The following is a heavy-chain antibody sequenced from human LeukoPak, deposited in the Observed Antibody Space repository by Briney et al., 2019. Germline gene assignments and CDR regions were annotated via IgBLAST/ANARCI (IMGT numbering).Heavy chain of an antibody. V-gene: IGHV4-38-2*02. CDR1: GYSITSGYY. J-gene: IGHJ4*02. CDR2: MYHRGST. CDR3: ARDRAYSYGWGYYFDY. Sequence: SETLSLTCTVSGYSITSGYYWGWIRQPPGKGLEWIGSMYHRGSTYYNPSLESRVTISVDTSKNQFSLKLTSVTAADTAVYYCARDRAYSYGWGYYFDYWGQGTLVTVSS. D-gene: IGHD5-18*01.